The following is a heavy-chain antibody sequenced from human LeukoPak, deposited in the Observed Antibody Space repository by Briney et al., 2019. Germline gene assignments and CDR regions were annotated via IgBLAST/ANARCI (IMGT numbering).Heavy chain of an antibody. CDR3: AKTGYSGSAYGTWYFDY. CDR2: IRYDGSNE. V-gene: IGHV3-30*02. CDR1: GFTFSSNG. J-gene: IGHJ4*02. Sequence: GGSLRLSCATSGFTFSSNGLHWVRQAPGKGLEWVAFIRYDGSNEYYADSVKGRFTISRDNSKNTLYLQMNSLRTEDTAPYYCAKTGYSGSAYGTWYFDYWGQGTLVTVSS. D-gene: IGHD6-13*01.